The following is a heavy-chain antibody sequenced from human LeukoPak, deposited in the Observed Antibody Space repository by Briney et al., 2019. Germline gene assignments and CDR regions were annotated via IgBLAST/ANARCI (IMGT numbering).Heavy chain of an antibody. CDR1: GFTFSSYG. V-gene: IGHV3-30*02. J-gene: IGHJ4*02. D-gene: IGHD3-10*01. Sequence: PGGSLRLSCAASGFTFSSYGMHWVRQAPGKGLEWVAFIRYDGSNKYYADSVKGRFTISRDNSKNTLYLQMNSLRAEDTAVYYCAKVLGVITPFDYWGQGTLVTVSS. CDR3: AKVLGVITPFDY. CDR2: IRYDGSNK.